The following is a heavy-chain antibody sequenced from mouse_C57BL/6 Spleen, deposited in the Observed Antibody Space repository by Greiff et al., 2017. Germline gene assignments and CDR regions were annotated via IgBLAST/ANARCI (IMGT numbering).Heavy chain of an antibody. Sequence: QVTLKESGPGILQPSQTLSLTCSFSGFSLSTFGMGVGWIRQPSGQGLEWLAHIWWDDDKYYNPALKRWLTISKDTSKNQVFLRIADVDTADSATNYCARIDELGHWFAYWGQGTLVTVSA. J-gene: IGHJ3*01. D-gene: IGHD4-1*01. CDR3: ARIDELGHWFAY. CDR1: GFSLSTFGMG. CDR2: IWWDDDK. V-gene: IGHV8-8*01.